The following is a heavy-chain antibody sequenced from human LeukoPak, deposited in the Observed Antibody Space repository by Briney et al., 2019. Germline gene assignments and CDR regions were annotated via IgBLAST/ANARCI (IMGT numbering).Heavy chain of an antibody. J-gene: IGHJ5*02. D-gene: IGHD6-6*01. CDR2: INHSGST. Sequence: KPSETLSLTCAVYGGSFSGYYWSWIRPPPGKGLEWIGEINHSGSTNYNPSLKSRVTISVDTSKNQFSLKLSSVTAADTAVYYCARGVRGIAARRNNWFDPWGQGTLVTVSS. CDR1: GGSFSGYY. V-gene: IGHV4-34*01. CDR3: ARGVRGIAARRNNWFDP.